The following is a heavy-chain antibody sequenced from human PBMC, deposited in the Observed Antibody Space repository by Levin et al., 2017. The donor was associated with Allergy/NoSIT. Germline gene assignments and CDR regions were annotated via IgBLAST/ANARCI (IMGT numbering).Heavy chain of an antibody. J-gene: IGHJ2*01. D-gene: IGHD3-3*02. V-gene: IGHV3-48*01. CDR2: ISSSSSTI. Sequence: GESLKISCAASGFTFSSYSMNWVRQAPGKGLEWVSYISSSSSTIYYADSVKGRFTISRDNAKNSLYLQMNSLRAEDTAVYDCARAAFSCFDLWGRGTLVTVSS. CDR1: GFTFSSYS. CDR3: ARAAFSCFDL.